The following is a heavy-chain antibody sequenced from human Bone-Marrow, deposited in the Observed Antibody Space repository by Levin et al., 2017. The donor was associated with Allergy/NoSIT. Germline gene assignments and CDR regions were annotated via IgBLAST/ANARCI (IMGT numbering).Heavy chain of an antibody. CDR2: ISWNSGSI. D-gene: IGHD5-12*01. V-gene: IGHV3-9*01. Sequence: GGSLRLSCAASGFTFDDYAMHWVRQAPGKGLEWVSGISWNSGSIGYADSVKGRFTISRDNAKNSLYLQMNSLRAEDTALYYCAKDKGYSGYEYFDYWGQGTLVTVSS. CDR3: AKDKGYSGYEYFDY. J-gene: IGHJ4*02. CDR1: GFTFDDYA.